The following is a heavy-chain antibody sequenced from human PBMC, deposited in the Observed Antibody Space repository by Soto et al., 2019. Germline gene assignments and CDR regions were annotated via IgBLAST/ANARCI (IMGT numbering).Heavy chain of an antibody. CDR1: GYTFTSYA. CDR3: GSRGGGAIQHSYYGMYA. J-gene: IGHJ6*01. Sequence: SSVQVSCTASGYTFTSYAMHWVRHAPGQRLAWMGWINAGNGNTKYSQKFQGRVTITRDTSASKAYMELSSLRSEDTAGDYCGSRGGGAIQHSYYGMYAWGHGTTVTV. V-gene: IGHV1-3*01. CDR2: INAGNGNT. D-gene: IGHD1-26*01.